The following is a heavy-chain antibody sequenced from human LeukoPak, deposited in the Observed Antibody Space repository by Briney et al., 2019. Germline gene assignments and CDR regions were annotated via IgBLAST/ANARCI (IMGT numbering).Heavy chain of an antibody. CDR1: GYTFTSYD. CDR3: ARDRGYYDSSGFLFRYYGMDV. D-gene: IGHD3-22*01. J-gene: IGHJ6*02. V-gene: IGHV1-8*01. CDR2: MNPNSGNT. Sequence: ASVKVSCKASGYTFTSYDINWVRQATGQGLEWMGWMNPNSGNTGYAQKFQGRVTMTRNTSISTAYMELRSLRSDDTAVYYCARDRGYYDSSGFLFRYYGMDVWGQGTTVTVSS.